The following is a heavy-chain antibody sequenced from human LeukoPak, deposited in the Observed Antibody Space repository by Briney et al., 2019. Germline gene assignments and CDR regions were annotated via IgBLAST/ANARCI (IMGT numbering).Heavy chain of an antibody. V-gene: IGHV3-74*01. Sequence: GGSLRLSCAASGFTFSNYWMHWVRQAPGKGLVWVSRINSDGSSTTYADSVKGRFTISRDNAKNTLYLQMSSLRAEATAVYYCARVRSGSSAGNYGMDVWGQGTTVTVSS. D-gene: IGHD1-26*01. J-gene: IGHJ6*02. CDR2: INSDGSST. CDR1: GFTFSNYW. CDR3: ARVRSGSSAGNYGMDV.